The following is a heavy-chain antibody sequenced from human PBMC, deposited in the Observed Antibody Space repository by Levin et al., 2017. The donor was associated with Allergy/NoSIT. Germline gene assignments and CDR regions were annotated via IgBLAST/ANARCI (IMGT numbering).Heavy chain of an antibody. J-gene: IGHJ4*02. CDR3: ARGNYYLISGYYYFDY. CDR2: ISSTSTYI. Sequence: GGSLRLSCTASGFTFSTYTMNWVRQAPGKGLEWVSSISSTSTYIYYADSVKGRFTISRDNAENSLYLQMNSLRAEDTAVYYCARGNYYLISGYYYFDYWGQGTLVTVSS. CDR1: GFTFSTYT. D-gene: IGHD3-22*01. V-gene: IGHV3-21*01.